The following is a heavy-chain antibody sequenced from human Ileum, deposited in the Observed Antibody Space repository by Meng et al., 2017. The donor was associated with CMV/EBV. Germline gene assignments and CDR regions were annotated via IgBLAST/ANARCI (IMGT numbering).Heavy chain of an antibody. CDR1: DRSVNGDDDY. CDR3: ARDVMLPAPFFDP. V-gene: IGHV4-61*08. Sequence: SDRSVNGDDDYWSWLRQPPGKGLEWIWYIHYSGNTNYNPALKSRVTMSIDTSKKQFSLTMLSVTAADTAVYYCARDVMLPAPFFDPWGQGTLVTVSS. D-gene: IGHD2-2*01. J-gene: IGHJ5*02. CDR2: IHYSGNT.